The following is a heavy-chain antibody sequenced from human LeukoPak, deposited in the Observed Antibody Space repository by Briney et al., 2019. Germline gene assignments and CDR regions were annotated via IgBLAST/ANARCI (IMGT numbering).Heavy chain of an antibody. CDR1: GFSFSTYS. V-gene: IGHV3-48*01. D-gene: IGHD3-22*01. CDR3: ARGRYYDTSAYNYFDP. Sequence: GGSLRLSCAASGFSFSTYSMNWIRQAPGKGLEWISYISGSGGSIFTADSVRGRFTISRGNGNNSLFLQMNTLRAEDTAVYYCARGRYYDTSAYNYFDPWGQGTLVTVSS. J-gene: IGHJ5*02. CDR2: ISGSGGSI.